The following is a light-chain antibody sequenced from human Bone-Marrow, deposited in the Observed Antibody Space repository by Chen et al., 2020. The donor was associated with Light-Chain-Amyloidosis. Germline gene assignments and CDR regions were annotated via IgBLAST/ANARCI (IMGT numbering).Light chain of an antibody. CDR2: DVS. J-gene: IGLJ2*01. CDR1: SSDVGAYNY. Sequence: QSALTQPASVSGSPGQSTTISCTGTSSDVGAYNYVSWYQQYPGKAPKVMIYDVSSRPSGVSNRFSGSKSGNTASLTISGLQAEDEADYYCGSWTTRSSAIFGGGTKLTVL. V-gene: IGLV2-14*03. CDR3: GSWTTRSSAI.